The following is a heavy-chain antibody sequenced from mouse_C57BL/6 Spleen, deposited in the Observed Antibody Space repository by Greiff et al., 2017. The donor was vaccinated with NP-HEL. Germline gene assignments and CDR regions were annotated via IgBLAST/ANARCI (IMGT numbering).Heavy chain of an antibody. CDR2: IYIGNGYT. CDR3: ARGKYYWDDDQSYFDY. J-gene: IGHJ2*01. Sequence: EVQLQQSGAELVRPGSSVKMSCKTSGYTFTSYGINWVKQRPGQGLEWIGYIYIGNGYTEYNEKFKGKATLPSDTSSSTAYMQISSLTSEDSAIYFCARGKYYWDDDQSYFDYWGQGTTLTVSS. CDR1: GYTFTSYG. V-gene: IGHV1-58*01. D-gene: IGHD2-3*01.